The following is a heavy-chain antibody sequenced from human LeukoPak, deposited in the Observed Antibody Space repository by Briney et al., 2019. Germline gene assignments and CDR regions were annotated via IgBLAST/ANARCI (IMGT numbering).Heavy chain of an antibody. CDR2: ISSSSSYI. D-gene: IGHD3-10*01. J-gene: IGHJ3*02. CDR1: GFTFSSYS. V-gene: IGHV3-21*01. Sequence: GGSLRLPCAASGFTFSSYSMNWVRQAPGKGLEWVSSISSSSSYIYYADSVKGRFTISRDNAKNSLYLQMNSLRAEDTAVYYCAREIYGSGSYYTDAFDIWGQGTMVTVSS. CDR3: AREIYGSGSYYTDAFDI.